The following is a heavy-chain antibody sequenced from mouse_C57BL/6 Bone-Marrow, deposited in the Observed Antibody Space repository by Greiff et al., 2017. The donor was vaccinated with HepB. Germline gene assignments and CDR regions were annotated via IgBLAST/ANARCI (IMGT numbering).Heavy chain of an antibody. D-gene: IGHD2-1*01. CDR3: TVSTKFYYYAMDY. CDR2: IRLKSDNYAT. V-gene: IGHV6-3*01. Sequence: EVKVEESGGGLVQPGGSMKLSCVASGFTFSNYWMNWVRQSPEKGLEWVAQIRLKSDNYATHYAESVKGRFTISRDDSKSSVYLQMNNLRAEDTGIYYCTVSTKFYYYAMDYWGQGTSVTVSS. CDR1: GFTFSNYW. J-gene: IGHJ4*01.